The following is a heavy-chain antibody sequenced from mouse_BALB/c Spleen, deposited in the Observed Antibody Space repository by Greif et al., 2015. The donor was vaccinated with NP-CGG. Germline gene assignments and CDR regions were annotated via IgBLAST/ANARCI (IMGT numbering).Heavy chain of an antibody. J-gene: IGHJ2*01. D-gene: IGHD4-1*01. V-gene: IGHV5-4*02. CDR3: ARDGVTGTGFDY. Sequence: DVKLVESGGGLVKPGGSLKLSCAASGFTFSDYYMYWVRQTPEKRLEWVATISDGGSYTYYPDSVKGRFTISRDNAKNNLYLQMSSLKSEDTAMYYCARDGVTGTGFDYWSQGTTLTVSS. CDR1: GFTFSDYY. CDR2: ISDGGSYT.